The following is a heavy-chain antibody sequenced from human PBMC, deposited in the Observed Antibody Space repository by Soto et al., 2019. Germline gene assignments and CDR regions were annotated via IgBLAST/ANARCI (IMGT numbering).Heavy chain of an antibody. CDR2: INPNSGGT. J-gene: IGHJ6*02. V-gene: IGHV1-2*02. Sequence: ASVKVSCKASGYTFTGYYMHWVRQAPGQGLEWMGWINPNSGGTNYAQKFQGRVTMTRDTSISTAYMELSRLRSDDTAVYYCARAYDFWSGIYGMDVWGQGTTVTVSS. CDR3: ARAYDFWSGIYGMDV. D-gene: IGHD3-3*01. CDR1: GYTFTGYY.